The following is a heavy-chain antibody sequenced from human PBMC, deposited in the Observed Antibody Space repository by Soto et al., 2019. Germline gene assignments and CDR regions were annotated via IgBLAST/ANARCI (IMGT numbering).Heavy chain of an antibody. CDR1: GFTFSSYG. CDR2: ISYDGSNK. D-gene: IGHD3-3*01. V-gene: IGHV3-30*18. J-gene: IGHJ3*02. Sequence: PGGSLRLSCAASGFTFSSYGMHWVRQAPGKGLEWVAVISYDGSNKYYADSVKGRFTISRDNSKNTLYLQMNSLRAEDTAVYYCPKLGFGGSGAGPNSDAFDIWGQGTMVTASS. CDR3: PKLGFGGSGAGPNSDAFDI.